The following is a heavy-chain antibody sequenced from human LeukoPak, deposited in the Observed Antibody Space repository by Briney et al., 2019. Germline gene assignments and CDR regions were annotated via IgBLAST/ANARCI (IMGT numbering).Heavy chain of an antibody. CDR2: ISAYNGNT. CDR3: ARDLGIVVVPAAILFDY. V-gene: IGHV1-18*01. J-gene: IGHJ4*02. Sequence: GSVKVSCKASGYTFTSYGISWVRQAPGQGLEWMGWISAYNGNTNYAQKLQGRVTMTTDTSTSTAYMELRSLRSDDTAVYYCARDLGIVVVPAAILFDYWGQGTLVTVSS. D-gene: IGHD2-2*02. CDR1: GYTFTSYG.